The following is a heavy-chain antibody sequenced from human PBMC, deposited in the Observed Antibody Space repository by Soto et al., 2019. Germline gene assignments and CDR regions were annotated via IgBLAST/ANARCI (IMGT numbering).Heavy chain of an antibody. Sequence: SETLSLTCTVSGGSVSSGIYSWSWIRQPPGKGLEWIGYISYSGSTNYNPSLKSRGTISVHTSKNQFSLRLRSVTAADTAVYYCAREKRNKQYYYASSGYYRRPHDAFDIWGQGTMVTVSS. CDR3: AREKRNKQYYYASSGYYRRPHDAFDI. J-gene: IGHJ3*02. CDR1: GGSVSSGIYS. CDR2: ISYSGST. V-gene: IGHV4-61*01. D-gene: IGHD3-22*01.